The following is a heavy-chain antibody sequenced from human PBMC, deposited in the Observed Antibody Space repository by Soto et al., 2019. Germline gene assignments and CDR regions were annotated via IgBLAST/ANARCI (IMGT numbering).Heavy chain of an antibody. V-gene: IGHV3-23*01. CDR2: IGGSGGAT. J-gene: IGHJ4*02. CDR3: AKRSGLSSSWYAFDY. D-gene: IGHD6-13*01. CDR1: GFTLSTYA. Sequence: GGSLRLSCATSGFTLSTYAMSWVRQAPGKGLDWVAAIGGSGGATYYADFVKGRFTISRDNSKNTLYLQMSSLSAEDTAVYYCAKRSGLSSSWYAFDYWGQGNLVTVSS.